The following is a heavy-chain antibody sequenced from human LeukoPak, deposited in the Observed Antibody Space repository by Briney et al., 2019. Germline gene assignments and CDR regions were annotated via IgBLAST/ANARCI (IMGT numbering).Heavy chain of an antibody. V-gene: IGHV1-69*04. CDR2: IIPILGIA. J-gene: IGHJ4*02. D-gene: IGHD5-18*01. Sequence: SVKVSCKASGGTFSSYAISWVRQAPGQGLEWMGRIIPILGIANYAQKFQGRVTITADKSTSTAYMELSSLRSEDTAAYYCAREIGNSYGFWGQGTLVTVSS. CDR3: AREIGNSYGF. CDR1: GGTFSSYA.